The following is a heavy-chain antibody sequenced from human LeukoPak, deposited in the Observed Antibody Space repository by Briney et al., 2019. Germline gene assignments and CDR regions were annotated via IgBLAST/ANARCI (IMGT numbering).Heavy chain of an antibody. CDR1: GYTFTSYG. Sequence: GASVKVSCKASGYTFTSYGISWVRQAPGQGLEWMGWMNPNSGNTGYAQKFQGRVTITRNTSISTAYMELSSLRSEDTAVYYCARGRKTRGYYDFWSGYYPDYYFDYWGQGTLVTVSS. CDR3: ARGRKTRGYYDFWSGYYPDYYFDY. J-gene: IGHJ4*02. CDR2: MNPNSGNT. V-gene: IGHV1-8*03. D-gene: IGHD3-3*01.